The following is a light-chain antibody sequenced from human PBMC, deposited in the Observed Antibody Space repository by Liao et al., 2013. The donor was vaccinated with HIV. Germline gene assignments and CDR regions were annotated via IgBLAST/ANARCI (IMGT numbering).Light chain of an antibody. CDR1: KLGDKF. CDR3: QAWDSSSSYV. Sequence: SYELTQPPSVSVSPGQTARITCSGDKLGDKFACWYRQRPGQSPVLVIYQDAKRPSGIPERFSGSSSGNTATLTISGTQAMDEADYYCQAWDSSSSYVFGTGTKVTVL. CDR2: QDA. V-gene: IGLV3-1*01. J-gene: IGLJ1*01.